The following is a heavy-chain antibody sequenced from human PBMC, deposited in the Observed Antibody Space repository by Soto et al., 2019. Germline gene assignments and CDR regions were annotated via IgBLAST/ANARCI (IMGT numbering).Heavy chain of an antibody. D-gene: IGHD4-17*01. CDR2: ISGSGDTP. CDR1: GFIFSSYA. CDR3: AKEFTTVTASDAFAM. J-gene: IGHJ3*02. V-gene: IGHV3-23*01. Sequence: EVHLLESGGGLVQPGGSLRLSCEASGFIFSSYAMSWVRQAPGKGLEWVSVISGSGDTPYYADSVKGRFTISRDNSRNTLYLHMDSLRAGDTALYHCAKEFTTVTASDAFAMWGRGTMVTVSS.